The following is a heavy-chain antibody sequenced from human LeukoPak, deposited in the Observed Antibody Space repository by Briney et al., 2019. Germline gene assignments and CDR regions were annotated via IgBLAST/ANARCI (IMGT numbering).Heavy chain of an antibody. V-gene: IGHV4-39*07. CDR3: ARGSYVDTACDY. CDR2: INHSGST. D-gene: IGHD5-18*01. CDR1: GGSISSSSYY. Sequence: SSETLSLTCTVSGGSISSSSYYWGWIRQPPGKGLEWIGEINHSGSTNYNPSLKSRVTISVDTSKNQFSLKLSSVTAADTAVYYCARGSYVDTACDYWGQGTLVTVSS. J-gene: IGHJ4*02.